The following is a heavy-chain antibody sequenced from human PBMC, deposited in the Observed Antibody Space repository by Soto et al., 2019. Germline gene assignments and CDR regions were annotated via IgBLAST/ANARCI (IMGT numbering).Heavy chain of an antibody. V-gene: IGHV1-8*01. CDR3: ARGFLVRDHYNYMDV. CDR2: MNSKSGNT. Sequence: QVQLVQSGAEVKKPGASVKVSCEASGYTFTTYDINWVRQATGQGLEWMGWMNSKSGNTGYAQKLQGRLNMTRYSSISTAYMELSSLTSDDAVIYLCARGFLVRDHYNYMDVWGKGTTVTVSS. J-gene: IGHJ6*03. D-gene: IGHD2-8*02. CDR1: GYTFTTYD.